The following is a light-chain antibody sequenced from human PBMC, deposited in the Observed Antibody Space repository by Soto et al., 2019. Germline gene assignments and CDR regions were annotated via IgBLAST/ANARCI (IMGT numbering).Light chain of an antibody. V-gene: IGKV3-15*01. CDR1: QSISSN. CDR3: QHYNNWST. Sequence: IVMTQSPAILSVSPGERATLSCRASQSISSNLAWYQQKPGQAPRLLISGASTRATGVPARFSGSGSGTEFTLTISSLQSEDFAVYYCQHYNNWSTFGQGTRLEIK. CDR2: GAS. J-gene: IGKJ5*01.